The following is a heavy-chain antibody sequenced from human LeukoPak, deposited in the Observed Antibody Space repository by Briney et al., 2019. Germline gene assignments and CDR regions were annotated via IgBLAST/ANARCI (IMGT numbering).Heavy chain of an antibody. V-gene: IGHV4-31*03. D-gene: IGHD7-27*01. Sequence: PSETLSLTCTVSGGSVSSGSYYWSWIRQHPGKGLERIGYIYYSGSTYYNPSLKSRVTISVDTSKNQFSLKLSSVTAADTAVYYCARVDEAGDQRFDYWGQGTLVTVSS. CDR1: GGSVSSGSYY. CDR2: IYYSGST. J-gene: IGHJ4*02. CDR3: ARVDEAGDQRFDY.